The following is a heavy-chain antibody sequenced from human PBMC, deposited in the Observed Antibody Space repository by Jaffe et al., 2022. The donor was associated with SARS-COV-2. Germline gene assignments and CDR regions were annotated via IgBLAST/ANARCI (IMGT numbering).Heavy chain of an antibody. J-gene: IGHJ4*02. CDR3: AKDAEGAMGEVDD. D-gene: IGHD1-26*01. V-gene: IGHV3-30*18. CDR2: ISYAGGNK. Sequence: QVHLVESGGGVVQPGRSLRLSCAASGFTFISYAMHWVRQAPGKGLEWVAVISYAGGNKNYADSVKGRFTISRDNSKNTLYLQMNSLRAEDTAVYYCAKDAEGAMGEVDDWGQGTLVTVSS. CDR1: GFTFISYA.